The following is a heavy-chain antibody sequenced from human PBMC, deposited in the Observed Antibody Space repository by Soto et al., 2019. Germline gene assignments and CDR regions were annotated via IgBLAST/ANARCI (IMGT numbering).Heavy chain of an antibody. CDR3: ARDLGQYYYDSSGYYPDY. D-gene: IGHD3-22*01. V-gene: IGHV1-69*04. J-gene: IGHJ4*02. CDR1: GYTFTNYG. CDR2: IIPILGIA. Sequence: ASVKVSCKASGYTFTNYGISWVRQAPGQGLEWMGRIIPILGIANYAQKFQGRVTITADKSTSTAYMELSSLRSEDTAVYYCARDLGQYYYDSSGYYPDYWGQGTLVTVSS.